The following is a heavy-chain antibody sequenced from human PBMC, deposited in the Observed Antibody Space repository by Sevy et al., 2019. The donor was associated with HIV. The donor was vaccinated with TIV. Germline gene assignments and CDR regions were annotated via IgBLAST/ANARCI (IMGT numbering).Heavy chain of an antibody. CDR2: IYPGDSDT. Sequence: GESLKISCKGSGYSFTSYWIGWVRQMPGKGLECMGIIYPGDSDTRYSPSFQGQVTISADKSISTAYLQWSSLKASDTAMYYCARLRYDFWSGYYSNYYYYYGMDVWGQGTTVTVSS. CDR3: ARLRYDFWSGYYSNYYYYYGMDV. V-gene: IGHV5-51*01. D-gene: IGHD3-3*01. J-gene: IGHJ6*02. CDR1: GYSFTSYW.